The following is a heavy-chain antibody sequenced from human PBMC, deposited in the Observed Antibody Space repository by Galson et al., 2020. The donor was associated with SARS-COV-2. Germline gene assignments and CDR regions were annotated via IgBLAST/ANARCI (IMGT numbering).Heavy chain of an antibody. Sequence: WESLRLSCAASGFTFSSYAIHWVRQAPGKGLEWVAVISYDGSNKHYPDSVKGRFTISRDNSKNTLYLQMNSLRAEDTDVYYCARDPRISIATYYYFDYWGQGTLVTVSS. J-gene: IGHJ4*02. V-gene: IGHV3-30*04. CDR1: GFTFSSYA. D-gene: IGHD6-6*01. CDR3: ARDPRISIATYYYFDY. CDR2: ISYDGSNK.